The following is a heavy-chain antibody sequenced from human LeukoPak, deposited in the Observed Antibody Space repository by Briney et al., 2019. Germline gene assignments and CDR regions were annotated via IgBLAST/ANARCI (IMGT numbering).Heavy chain of an antibody. D-gene: IGHD3-10*01. CDR3: ARARPYGSGRNWFDP. CDR2: ISGSSSII. Sequence: PGGSLRLSCAASGFPFSGYGMNWVRQAPGKGLEWVSYISGSSSIIYYADSVEGRFTISRDNAKNSLYLQMNSLRAEDTAVYYCARARPYGSGRNWFDPWGQGALVTVSS. V-gene: IGHV3-48*04. J-gene: IGHJ5*02. CDR1: GFPFSGYG.